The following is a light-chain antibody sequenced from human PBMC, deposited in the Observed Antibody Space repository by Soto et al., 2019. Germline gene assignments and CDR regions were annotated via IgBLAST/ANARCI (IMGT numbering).Light chain of an antibody. Sequence: DIKMTQSPSSLSASVGDRVTITCRASQYISNYLNWYQQKSGTAPKLLIPTASTLQSGVPSRFSGRGSAPDFTLTTSSVPPDDFAIYFGQQSYSTPPTVGQGTTVEIK. CDR3: QQSYSTPPT. CDR2: TAS. J-gene: IGKJ2*01. V-gene: IGKV1-39*01. CDR1: QYISNY.